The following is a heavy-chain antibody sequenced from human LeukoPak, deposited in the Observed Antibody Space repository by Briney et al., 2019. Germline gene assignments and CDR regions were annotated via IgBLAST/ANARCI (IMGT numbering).Heavy chain of an antibody. CDR3: ATSHSSSWLSY. CDR1: GFTFSSYW. D-gene: IGHD6-13*01. J-gene: IGHJ4*02. Sequence: GGSLRLSCAASGFTFSSYWMHWVRQAPGKGLVWVSRINSDGSSTSYADSVKGRFTISRDNAKNTLYLQMNSLRAENTAVYYCATSHSSSWLSYWGQGTLVTVSS. CDR2: INSDGSST. V-gene: IGHV3-74*01.